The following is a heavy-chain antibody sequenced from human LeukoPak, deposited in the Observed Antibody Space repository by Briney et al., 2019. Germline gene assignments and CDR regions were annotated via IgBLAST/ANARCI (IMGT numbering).Heavy chain of an antibody. CDR2: ITHTGST. J-gene: IGHJ4*02. D-gene: IGHD6-19*01. CDR3: ASTYSSGWYGGDY. CDR1: GRSFTGYY. V-gene: IGHV4-34*01. Sequence: SETLSLTCAVYGRSFTGYYWSWVRQPPGRGLELIGVITHTGSTNYNPSLKSRVSISVDTSKIQFSLKVTSVTAADTAVYYCASTYSSGWYGGDYWGQGTLVTVSS.